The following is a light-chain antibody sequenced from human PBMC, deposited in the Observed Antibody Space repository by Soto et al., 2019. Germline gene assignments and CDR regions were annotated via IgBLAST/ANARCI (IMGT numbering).Light chain of an antibody. CDR1: QSISSW. Sequence: IQMPHSTSTLSASVLYISPINGLSSQSISSWLAWYQQKPGKAPKLLIYDASSLESGVPSRFSGGGSGTEFTLTISSLQPDDFATYYCQQYNSYSPGTFGQGTKVDIK. V-gene: IGKV1-5*01. CDR3: QQYNSYSPGT. CDR2: DAS. J-gene: IGKJ1*01.